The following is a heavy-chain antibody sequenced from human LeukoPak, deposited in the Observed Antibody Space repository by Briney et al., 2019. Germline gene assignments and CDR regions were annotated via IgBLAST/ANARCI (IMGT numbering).Heavy chain of an antibody. D-gene: IGHD6-19*01. Sequence: PGGSLRLSCAASGFTVSTNYMSWVRQAPGKWLEWVSVIYSGGSTYYADSVKGRLTISRDNSKNTLYLQMNSLRAEDTAVYYCARGRQYSSAWDVFDYWGQGTLVTVSS. V-gene: IGHV3-53*01. J-gene: IGHJ4*02. CDR2: IYSGGST. CDR1: GFTVSTNY. CDR3: ARGRQYSSAWDVFDY.